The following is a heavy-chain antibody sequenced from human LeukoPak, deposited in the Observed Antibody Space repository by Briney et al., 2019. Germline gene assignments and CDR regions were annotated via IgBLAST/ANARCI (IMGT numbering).Heavy chain of an antibody. CDR3: ASSYDISGYPADY. D-gene: IGHD3-22*01. J-gene: IGHJ4*02. CDR2: IYYSGST. Sequence: SQTLSLTCTVSGGSISSGGYYWSWIRQHPGKGLEWIGYIYYSGSTYYNPSLKSRVTISVDTSKNQFSLKLSSVTAADTAVYYCASSYDISGYPADYWGQGTLVTVSS. CDR1: GGSISSGGYY. V-gene: IGHV4-31*03.